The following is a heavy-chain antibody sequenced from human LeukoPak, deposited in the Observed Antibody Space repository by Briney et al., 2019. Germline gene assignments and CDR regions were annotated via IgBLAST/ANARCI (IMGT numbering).Heavy chain of an antibody. V-gene: IGHV4-59*08. J-gene: IGHJ3*02. CDR3: ARQDSGTYLNPLDI. D-gene: IGHD1-26*01. CDR1: GGSISSYY. CDR2: IYYTGST. Sequence: ETLSVTCIVSGGSISSYYWSWIRQPPGKGLEWIGYIYYTGSTNYNPSLKSRVTISVDTSKNQLSLKLRSVTAADTAVYYCARQDSGTYLNPLDIWGQGTVDTVSS.